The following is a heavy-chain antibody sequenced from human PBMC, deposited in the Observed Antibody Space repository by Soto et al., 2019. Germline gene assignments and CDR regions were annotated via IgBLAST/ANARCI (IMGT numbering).Heavy chain of an antibody. CDR3: AHWDPSYDFRRGPPVQ. J-gene: IGHJ4*02. CDR1: GLSLSTSGVA. D-gene: IGHD3-3*01. CDR2: IYWDDNP. V-gene: IGHV2-5*02. Sequence: SGPTLVNPTQPLTLTCTFSGLSLSTSGVAVGWIRQPPGKTLEWLALIYWDDNPRYSPSLKNRLTVTKDTSRNQVVLTMTNMDPVDTGTYYCAHWDPSYDFRRGPPVQWGKGAQVTV.